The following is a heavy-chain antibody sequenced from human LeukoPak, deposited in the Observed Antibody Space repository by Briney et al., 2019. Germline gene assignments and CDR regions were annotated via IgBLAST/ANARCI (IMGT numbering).Heavy chain of an antibody. J-gene: IGHJ4*02. V-gene: IGHV3-9*01. D-gene: IGHD3-10*01. CDR3: AKDYYGLGSYYNSFDY. CDR2: ISWNSGSI. Sequence: GGSLRLSCAASGFTFDDYAMHWVRQAPGKGLEWVSGISWNSGSIGYADSVKGRFTISRDNAKNSLYLQMNSLRAEDTALYYCAKDYYGLGSYYNSFDYWGQGTLVTVSS. CDR1: GFTFDDYA.